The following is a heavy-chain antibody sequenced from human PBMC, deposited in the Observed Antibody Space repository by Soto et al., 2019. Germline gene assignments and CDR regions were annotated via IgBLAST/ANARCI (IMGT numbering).Heavy chain of an antibody. CDR2: IDPSDSYT. CDR3: SSGTYSSSWYDAFAI. CDR1: GYSFTSYW. D-gene: IGHD6-13*01. Sequence: EVQLVPSGAEVKKPGESLRISCKGSGYSFTSYWISWVRQMPGKGLEWMGRIDPSDSYTNYSPSFQGHVTISADKSISTAYLQWSSLKASDTAMYYCSSGTYSSSWYDAFAIWGQGTMVTVSS. V-gene: IGHV5-10-1*03. J-gene: IGHJ3*02.